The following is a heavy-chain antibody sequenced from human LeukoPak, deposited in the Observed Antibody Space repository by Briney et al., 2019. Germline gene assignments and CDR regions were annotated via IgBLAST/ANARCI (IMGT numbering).Heavy chain of an antibody. J-gene: IGHJ5*02. V-gene: IGHV3-23*01. CDR2: ITGGHYAT. CDR3: TKDPNGDYIGAFDP. Sequence: EGSLRLSCAASGFSFSSFAMTWVRQAPGKGPEWVSSITGGHYATYNTDSVEGRFTISRDNSKNTLYLQMNSLRADDTAIYYCTKDPNGDYIGAFDPWGQGTLVTVSS. D-gene: IGHD4-17*01. CDR1: GFSFSSFA.